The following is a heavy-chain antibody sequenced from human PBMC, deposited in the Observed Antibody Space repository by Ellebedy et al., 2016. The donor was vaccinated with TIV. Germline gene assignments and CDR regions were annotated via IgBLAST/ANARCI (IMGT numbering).Heavy chain of an antibody. CDR3: ARDNGIAAAGT. CDR1: GYTFTSYD. Sequence: ASVKVSXKASGYTFTSYDINWVRQATGQGLEWMGWMNPNSGNTGYAQKFQGRVTMTRDTSISTAYMELSRLRSDDTAVYYCARDNGIAAAGTWGQGTLVTVSS. V-gene: IGHV1-8*01. J-gene: IGHJ5*02. D-gene: IGHD6-13*01. CDR2: MNPNSGNT.